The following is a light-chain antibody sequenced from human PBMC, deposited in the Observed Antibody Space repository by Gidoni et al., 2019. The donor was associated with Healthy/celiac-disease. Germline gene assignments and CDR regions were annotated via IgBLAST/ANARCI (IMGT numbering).Light chain of an antibody. Sequence: EIVLTQSPGTLSLSPGERATLPCRASQSVSSSYLAWYQQKPGQAPRLLLYCASSSATGIPARFIGSGSGTDFTLPISRLEPEDFSVDYCQQYGSSTLTFGQGTKVEIK. CDR1: QSVSSSY. CDR2: CAS. CDR3: QQYGSSTLT. V-gene: IGKV3-20*01. J-gene: IGKJ1*01.